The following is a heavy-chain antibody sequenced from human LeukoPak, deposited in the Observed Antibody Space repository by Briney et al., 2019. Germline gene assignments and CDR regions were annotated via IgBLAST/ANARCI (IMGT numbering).Heavy chain of an antibody. J-gene: IGHJ4*02. D-gene: IGHD3-3*01. V-gene: IGHV3-23*01. Sequence: GGSLRLSCAASGFTFSSYAMSWVRQAPGKGLEWVSAISGSGGSTYYADSVKGRFTISRDNSKNTLYLQMSSLRAEDTAVYYCAKPVLGTFGVVITLYYFDYWGQGTLVTVSS. CDR3: AKPVLGTFGVVITLYYFDY. CDR1: GFTFSSYA. CDR2: ISGSGGST.